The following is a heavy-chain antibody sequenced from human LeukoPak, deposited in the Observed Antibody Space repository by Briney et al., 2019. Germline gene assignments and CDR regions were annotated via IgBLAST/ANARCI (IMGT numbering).Heavy chain of an antibody. J-gene: IGHJ5*02. V-gene: IGHV1-2*02. CDR3: AAYYYDSSGYYFPPPP. Sequence: ASVKVSCKASGYTFTGYYMHWVRQAPGQGLEWMGWINPNSGGTNYAQKFQGRVTMTRDTSISTAYMELSRLRSDDTAVYYRAAYYYDSSGYYFPPPPWGQGTLVTVSS. CDR2: INPNSGGT. D-gene: IGHD3-22*01. CDR1: GYTFTGYY.